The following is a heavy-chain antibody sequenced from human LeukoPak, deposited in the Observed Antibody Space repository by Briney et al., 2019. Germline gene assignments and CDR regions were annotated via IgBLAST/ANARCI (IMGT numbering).Heavy chain of an antibody. D-gene: IGHD7-27*01. J-gene: IGHJ4*02. Sequence: GGSLRLSCAASGFTFSSYGMHWVRQAPGKGLDWVAVISNDGSKKYYADSVKGRFTISRDNSENTLSLQVSSLRTEDTAVYYCAKTGGPWDWGQGTLVTVSS. V-gene: IGHV3-30*18. CDR3: AKTGGPWD. CDR2: ISNDGSKK. CDR1: GFTFSSYG.